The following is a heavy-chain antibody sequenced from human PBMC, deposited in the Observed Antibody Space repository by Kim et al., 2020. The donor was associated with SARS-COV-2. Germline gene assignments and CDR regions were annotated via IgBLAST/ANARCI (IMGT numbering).Heavy chain of an antibody. D-gene: IGHD3-16*02. CDR2: ISATGDPI. J-gene: IGHJ4*02. Sequence: GGSLRLSCEASGFAFYHYEFSWVRRAPGKGLEWLAYISATGDPIYYADSVKGRFTISRDNTKNSLFLQIDSLRAEDTAIYYCARGYIWGSYRHPSSFDYWGQGTLVTVS. CDR3: ARGYIWGSYRHPSSFDY. CDR1: GFAFYHYE. V-gene: IGHV3-48*03.